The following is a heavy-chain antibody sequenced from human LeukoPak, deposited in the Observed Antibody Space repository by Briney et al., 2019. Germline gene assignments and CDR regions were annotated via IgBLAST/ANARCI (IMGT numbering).Heavy chain of an antibody. CDR3: ASCASSTSCYAYYYYGMDV. CDR2: IIPIFGTA. D-gene: IGHD2-2*01. Sequence: ASVKVSYKASGYTFSSYGISWVRQAPGQGLEWMGGIIPIFGTANYAQKFQGRVTITADESTSTAYMELSSLRFEDTAVYYCASCASSTSCYAYYYYGMDVWGQGTTVTVSS. CDR1: GYTFSSYG. V-gene: IGHV1-69*13. J-gene: IGHJ6*02.